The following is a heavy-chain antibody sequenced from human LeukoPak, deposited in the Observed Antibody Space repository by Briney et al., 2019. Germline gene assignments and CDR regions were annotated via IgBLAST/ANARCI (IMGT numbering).Heavy chain of an antibody. CDR1: GFTFSSYV. CDR3: AKGSGSARPYYFDY. V-gene: IGHV3-23*01. Sequence: GGSLRLSCEASGFTFSSYVMSWVRQTPGKGLEWVSATTGSGDSTYYADSVKGRFTISRDNSRNTLYLQMNTLRAEDTALYFCAKGSGSARPYYFDYWGQGTLVTVSS. J-gene: IGHJ4*02. CDR2: TTGSGDST. D-gene: IGHD6-25*01.